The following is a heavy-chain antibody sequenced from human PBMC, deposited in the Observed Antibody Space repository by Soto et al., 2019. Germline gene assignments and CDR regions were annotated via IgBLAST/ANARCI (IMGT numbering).Heavy chain of an antibody. CDR3: ARRNNGYFGY. Sequence: EVQLLESGGGLAQPGGSLTLSCAASGFTFRDYTMTWVRQAPGQVLECISVILSDYNTFYAGSVRGRFTISRDNSKNTIYLEMNSLRAEDTAVYYCARRNNGYFGYWGQGALVTVSS. J-gene: IGHJ4*02. V-gene: IGHV3-23*03. D-gene: IGHD2-8*01. CDR2: ILSDYNT. CDR1: GFTFRDYT.